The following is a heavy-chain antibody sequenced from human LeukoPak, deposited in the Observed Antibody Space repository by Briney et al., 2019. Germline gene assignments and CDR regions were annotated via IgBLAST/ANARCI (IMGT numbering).Heavy chain of an antibody. Sequence: PGGSLRLSCAASGFTFSSYSMNWVRQAPGKGLERVSSISSSSSYIYYADSVKGRFTISRDNAKNSLYLQMNSLRAEDTAVYYCARAGIAVAGGNWFDPWGQGTLVTVSS. J-gene: IGHJ5*02. CDR3: ARAGIAVAGGNWFDP. CDR2: ISSSSSYI. D-gene: IGHD6-19*01. V-gene: IGHV3-21*01. CDR1: GFTFSSYS.